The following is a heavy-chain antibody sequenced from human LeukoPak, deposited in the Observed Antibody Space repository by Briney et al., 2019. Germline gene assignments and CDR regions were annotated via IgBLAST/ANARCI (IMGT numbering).Heavy chain of an antibody. J-gene: IGHJ1*01. Sequence: PGESLKISCKGSGYSFTNNWIGWVRQMPGKGLEWMGIILPSDSDTRYSPSFQGQVTISADKSINTAYVQWSSLKASDTAMYYCATYAGTSSKYFHHWGQGTLVTVSS. CDR2: ILPSDSDT. CDR3: ATYAGTSSKYFHH. CDR1: GYSFTNNW. V-gene: IGHV5-51*01. D-gene: IGHD3-10*01.